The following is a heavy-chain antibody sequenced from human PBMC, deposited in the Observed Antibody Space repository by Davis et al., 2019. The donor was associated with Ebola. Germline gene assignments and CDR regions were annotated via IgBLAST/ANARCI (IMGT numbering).Heavy chain of an antibody. V-gene: IGHV4-34*01. CDR1: GGSFSGYY. CDR3: ARGKLWFDY. J-gene: IGHJ4*02. CDR2: INHSGGT. D-gene: IGHD3-16*01. Sequence: SETLSLTCAVYGGSFSGYYWSWIRQPPGKGLEWIGEINHSGGTNYNPSLKSRVTISVDTSKNQFSLKLSSVTAADTAVYYCARGKLWFDYWGQGTLVTVSS.